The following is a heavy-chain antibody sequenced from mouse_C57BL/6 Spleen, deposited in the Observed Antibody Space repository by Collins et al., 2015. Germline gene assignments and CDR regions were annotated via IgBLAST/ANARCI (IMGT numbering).Heavy chain of an antibody. CDR1: GFTFSDYY. CDR2: SRNKANGYTT. CDR3: ARENYYFDY. J-gene: IGHJ2*01. V-gene: IGHV7-3*02. Sequence: EVKLVESGGGLVQPGGPLRLSCATSGFTFSDYYMSWVRQPPGKALEWLGFSRNKANGYTTEYSASVKGRFTISRDNSQSILYLQMNTLRAEDSATYYCARENYYFDYWGQGTTLTVSS.